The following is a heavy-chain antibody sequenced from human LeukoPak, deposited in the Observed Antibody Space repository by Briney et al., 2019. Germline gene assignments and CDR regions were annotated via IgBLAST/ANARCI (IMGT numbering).Heavy chain of an antibody. J-gene: IGHJ3*02. CDR2: ISYDGSNK. D-gene: IGHD3-3*01. CDR1: GFTFSSYA. CDR3: ARHYDFWSGYYGTDAFDI. Sequence: GRSLRLSCAASGFTFSSYAMHWVRQAPGKGLEWVAVISYDGSNKYYADSVKGRFTISRDNSKNTLYLQMNSLRAEDTAVYYCARHYDFWSGYYGTDAFDIWGQGTMVTVSS. V-gene: IGHV3-30*04.